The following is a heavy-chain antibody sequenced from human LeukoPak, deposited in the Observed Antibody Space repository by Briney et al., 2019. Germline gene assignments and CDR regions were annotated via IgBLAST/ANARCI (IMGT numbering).Heavy chain of an antibody. CDR2: ISYDGSNK. D-gene: IGHD6-13*01. CDR3: AKDNVAAAGRYFDY. V-gene: IGHV3-30*18. CDR1: GFTFSNYG. J-gene: IGHJ4*02. Sequence: GGSLRLSCAASGFTFSNYGLHWVRQAPGKGLEWVALISYDGSNKYFADSVKGRFTISRDNSKNTLYLQMHSLRAEDTAVYYCAKDNVAAAGRYFDYWGQGTLVTVSS.